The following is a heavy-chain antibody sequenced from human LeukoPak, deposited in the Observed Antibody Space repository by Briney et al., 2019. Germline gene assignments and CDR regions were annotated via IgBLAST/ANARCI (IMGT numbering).Heavy chain of an antibody. CDR1: GFTFSSYA. CDR2: ISYDGSNK. Sequence: GGSLRLSCAASGFTFSSYAIHWVRQAPGKGLEWVAVISYDGSNKYYADSVKGRFTISRDNSKNTLYLQMNSLRAEDTAVYYCASSVGAPFDYWGQGTLVTVSS. D-gene: IGHD1-26*01. J-gene: IGHJ4*02. CDR3: ASSVGAPFDY. V-gene: IGHV3-30*01.